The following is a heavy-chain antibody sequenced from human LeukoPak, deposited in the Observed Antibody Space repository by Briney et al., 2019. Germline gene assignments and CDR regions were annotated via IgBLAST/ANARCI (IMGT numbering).Heavy chain of an antibody. V-gene: IGHV1-8*02. CDR3: AREGEALYGDYGWFDS. J-gene: IGHJ5*01. CDR1: GYTFTSYD. Sequence: ASVKVSCKASGYTFTSYDINWVRQATGQGLEWMGWMNPNSGNTGYAQKFQGRVTMTRDTSTSTLYMELSSLRSEDTALYYCAREGEALYGDYGWFDSWGQGTLVTVSS. CDR2: MNPNSGNT. D-gene: IGHD4-17*01.